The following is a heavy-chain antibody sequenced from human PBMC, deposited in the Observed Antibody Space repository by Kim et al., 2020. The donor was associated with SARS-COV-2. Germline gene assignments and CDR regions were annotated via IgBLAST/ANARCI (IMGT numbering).Heavy chain of an antibody. J-gene: IGHJ4*02. V-gene: IGHV3-30*02. D-gene: IGHD5-12*01. CDR2: SNN. CDR3: AKDLGGYVGY. Sequence: SNNYNADSVKGRFTITRDNSKNTLYLQMNSLGAEDTAVYYCAKDLGGYVGYWGQGTLVTVSS.